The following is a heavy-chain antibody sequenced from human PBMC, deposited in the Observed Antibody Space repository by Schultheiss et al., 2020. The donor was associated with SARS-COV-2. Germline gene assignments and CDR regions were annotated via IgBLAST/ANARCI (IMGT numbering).Heavy chain of an antibody. D-gene: IGHD5-12*01. Sequence: SETLSLTCAVYGGSFSGYYWSWIRQHPGKGLEWIGCISYSGRTYYSPSLKSRVTISVDRSKNQVSLKLSSVTGADTAVYYCLRDSGYDGSSYWGQGTLVTVSS. CDR3: LRDSGYDGSSY. CDR1: GGSFSGYY. V-gene: IGHV4-31*11. CDR2: ISYSGRT. J-gene: IGHJ4*02.